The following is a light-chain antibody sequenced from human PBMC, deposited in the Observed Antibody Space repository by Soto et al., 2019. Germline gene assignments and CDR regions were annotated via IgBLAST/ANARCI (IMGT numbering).Light chain of an antibody. V-gene: IGKV3-15*01. J-gene: IGKJ2*01. Sequence: EIVMTQSPATLSVSPGERATLSCRASQSISGELAWYQQRPGQPPRLLIYGVSTRATGVTDRFSGSGSGSVFTLTISGLQSEDFAVYYCQQGHDWPLTFGQGTRLDI. CDR3: QQGHDWPLT. CDR2: GVS. CDR1: QSISGE.